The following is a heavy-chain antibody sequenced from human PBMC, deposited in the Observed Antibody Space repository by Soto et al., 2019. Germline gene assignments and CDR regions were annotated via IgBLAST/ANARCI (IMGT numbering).Heavy chain of an antibody. J-gene: IGHJ1*01. Sequence: PSETLSLTCTAPGGSISSYYWSWIRQPPGKGLEWIGYIYYSGSTYYNPSLKSRVTISVDTSKNQFSLKLSSVTAADTAVYYCARGRHYYDSSGYPEYFQHWGQGTLVTVSS. V-gene: IGHV4-59*08. D-gene: IGHD3-22*01. CDR3: ARGRHYYDSSGYPEYFQH. CDR1: GGSISSYY. CDR2: IYYSGST.